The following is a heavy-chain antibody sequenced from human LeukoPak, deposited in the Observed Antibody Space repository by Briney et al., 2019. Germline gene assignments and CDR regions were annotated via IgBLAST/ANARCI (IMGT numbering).Heavy chain of an antibody. CDR2: IYPGDSDT. CDR1: GSRFTSYW. CDR3: ARQGSWDSLGY. D-gene: IGHD1-26*01. Sequence: GESLQISCKGSGSRFTSYWIGWVRQLPGKGLEWMGIIYPGDSDTRYSPSFQGQVTISADKSISTAYLQWSSLKASDTAMYYCARQGSWDSLGYWGQGTLVTVSS. V-gene: IGHV5-51*01. J-gene: IGHJ4*02.